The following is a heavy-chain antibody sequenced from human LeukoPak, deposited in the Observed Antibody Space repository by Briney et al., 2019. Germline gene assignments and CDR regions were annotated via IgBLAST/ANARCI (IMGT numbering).Heavy chain of an antibody. CDR2: IYYSGST. J-gene: IGHJ3*02. CDR3: ARDVSAYYYDSSGRAFDI. D-gene: IGHD3-22*01. CDR1: GGSISSYY. V-gene: IGHV4-59*01. Sequence: PSETLSLTCTVSGGSISSYYWSWIRQPPGKGLEWIGCIYYSGSTNYNPSLKSRVTISVDTSKNQFSLKLSSVTAADTAVYYCARDVSAYYYDSSGRAFDIWGQGTMVTVSS.